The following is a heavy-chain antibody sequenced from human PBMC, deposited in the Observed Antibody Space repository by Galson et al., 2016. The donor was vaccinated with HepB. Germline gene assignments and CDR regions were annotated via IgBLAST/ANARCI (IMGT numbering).Heavy chain of an antibody. CDR1: GFTFSNYV. D-gene: IGHD3-22*01. V-gene: IGHV3-23*01. Sequence: SLRLSCAASGFTFSNYVMSWVRQAPGKGLEWVSAISGSGSSTDYADSVKGRFIISRDNSKNTLYLQMNSLRAEDTAVYYCAKVEAPYLLLGAYYYDTSGYYFGYWGQGTLVTVSS. CDR3: AKVEAPYLLLGAYYYDTSGYYFGY. J-gene: IGHJ4*02. CDR2: ISGSGSST.